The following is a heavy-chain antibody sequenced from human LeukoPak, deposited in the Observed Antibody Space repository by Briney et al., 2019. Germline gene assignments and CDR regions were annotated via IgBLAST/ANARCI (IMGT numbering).Heavy chain of an antibody. D-gene: IGHD3-22*01. V-gene: IGHV3-23*01. Sequence: GGSLRLSCAASGFTFSSYGMHSVRQAPGKGLKWVSGISGSGYNTYYADSVKGRFTISRDNSKNTLYVQVNSLGTEDTAAYYCAKGSYYDSSGSFYFDYWGQGTLVTVSS. CDR3: AKGSYYDSSGSFYFDY. CDR2: ISGSGYNT. CDR1: GFTFSSYG. J-gene: IGHJ4*02.